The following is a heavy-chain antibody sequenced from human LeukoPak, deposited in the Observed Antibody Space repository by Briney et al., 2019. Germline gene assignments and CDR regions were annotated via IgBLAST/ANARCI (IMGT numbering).Heavy chain of an antibody. V-gene: IGHV3-23*01. CDR1: GFTFTNNF. CDR2: ISDSGSVT. J-gene: IGHJ4*02. CDR3: AKDPPEAGSSDY. D-gene: IGHD6-19*01. Sequence: GGSLRLSCAASGFTFTNNFMTWVRQAPGRGLEWVSSISDSGSVTYYMDSVRGRFTISRDNSKNTLYLQMNSLRAEDTAVYYCAKDPPEAGSSDYWGQGTLVTVSS.